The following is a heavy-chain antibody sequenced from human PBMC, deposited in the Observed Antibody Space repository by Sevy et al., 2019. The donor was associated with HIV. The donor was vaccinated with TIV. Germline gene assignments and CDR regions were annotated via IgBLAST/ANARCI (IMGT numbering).Heavy chain of an antibody. Sequence: ASVKVSCQASGYTFTSYRIYWVRQAPGQGLEWMGWISPFNGNTNYAQKLQGRVTMTTDTSTSTAYMELRSLRSDDTAVYYCAREGTTYYYDSSGYFLPRYFDYWGQGTLVTVSS. CDR1: GYTFTSYR. CDR2: ISPFNGNT. V-gene: IGHV1-18*01. D-gene: IGHD3-22*01. CDR3: AREGTTYYYDSSGYFLPRYFDY. J-gene: IGHJ4*02.